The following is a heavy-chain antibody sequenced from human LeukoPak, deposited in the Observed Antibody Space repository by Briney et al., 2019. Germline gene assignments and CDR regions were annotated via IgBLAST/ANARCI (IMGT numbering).Heavy chain of an antibody. D-gene: IGHD2-15*01. CDR2: IYYTGSA. CDR1: GGSISSGAYS. CDR3: ARTYCSGGSCYGDY. V-gene: IGHV4-31*03. J-gene: IGHJ4*02. Sequence: SETLSLTCTVSGGSISSGAYSWSWVRQHPGKGLEWIGYIYYTGSAYYNPSLRSRVTISVDTSKNQFSLRLSSVTAADTALYYCARTYCSGGSCYGDYWGQGTLVTVSS.